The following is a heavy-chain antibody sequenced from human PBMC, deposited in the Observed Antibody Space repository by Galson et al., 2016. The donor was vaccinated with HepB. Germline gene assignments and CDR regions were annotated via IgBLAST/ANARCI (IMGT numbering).Heavy chain of an antibody. Sequence: SVKVSCKASGYTLTDYYMHWVRQAPGQGLEWMGWINPNSGGTDYAQKFQGRVTMTRDTSISTAYMELRRLRSDDTAVYYCARVTENYYDASWGQGTLITVSS. CDR3: ARVTENYYDAS. CDR2: INPNSGGT. V-gene: IGHV1-2*02. J-gene: IGHJ4*02. CDR1: GYTLTDYY. D-gene: IGHD3-22*01.